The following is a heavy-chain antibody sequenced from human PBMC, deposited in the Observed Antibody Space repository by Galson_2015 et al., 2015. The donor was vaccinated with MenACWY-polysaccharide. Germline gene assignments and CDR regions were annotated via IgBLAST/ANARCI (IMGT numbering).Heavy chain of an antibody. J-gene: IGHJ6*03. CDR1: GGTFSSYA. CDR2: IIPIFGTA. V-gene: IGHV1-69*06. CDR3: ARVNIVVVPAATHHYYYYYMDV. Sequence: SVKVSCKASGGTFSSYAISWVRQAPGQGLEWMGGIIPIFGTANYAQKFQGRVMITADKSTSTAYMELSSLRSEDTAVYYCARVNIVVVPAATHHYYYYYMDVWGKGTTVTVSS. D-gene: IGHD2-2*01.